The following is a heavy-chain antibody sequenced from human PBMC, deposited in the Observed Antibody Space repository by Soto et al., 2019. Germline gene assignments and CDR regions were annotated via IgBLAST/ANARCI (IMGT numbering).Heavy chain of an antibody. CDR2: IWFAGSNK. J-gene: IGHJ4*02. V-gene: IGHV3-33*01. Sequence: QVQLVESGGGVVQPGRSLRLSCAASGFTFSSYGMHWVRQAPGKGLEWVAVIWFAGSNKFYADSVKGRFTISRDNYKNTVSLQINSLRDEDSAAYYCATTGPYWGQGTLVTVSS. CDR1: GFTFSSYG. CDR3: ATTGPY.